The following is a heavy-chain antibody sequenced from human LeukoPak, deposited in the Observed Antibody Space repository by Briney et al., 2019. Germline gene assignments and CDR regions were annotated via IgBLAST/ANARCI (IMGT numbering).Heavy chain of an antibody. J-gene: IGHJ5*02. CDR1: GYTFTGYY. V-gene: IGHV1-2*06. Sequence: RASVKVSCKASGYTFTGYYMHWVRQAPGQGLEWMGRINPNSGGTNYAQKLQGRVTMTTDTSTSTAYMELRSLRSDDTAVYYCARGSYGDYDWFDPWGQGTLVTVSS. D-gene: IGHD4-17*01. CDR2: INPNSGGT. CDR3: ARGSYGDYDWFDP.